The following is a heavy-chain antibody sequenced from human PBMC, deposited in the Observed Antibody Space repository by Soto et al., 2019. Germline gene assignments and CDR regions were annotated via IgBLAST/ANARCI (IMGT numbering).Heavy chain of an antibody. V-gene: IGHV1-18*04. CDR3: ASGAPYTPAGTGVLPCFHWSREEANWFHP. CDR2: ISAYNGNT. J-gene: IGHJ5*02. CDR1: GYTFTSYG. D-gene: IGHD3-9*01. Sequence: ASVKVSCKASGYTFTSYGISWVRQAPGQGLEWMGWISAYNGNTNYAQKLQGRVTMTTDTSTSTAYMELRSLRSDDTAVYYCASGAPYTPAGTGVLPCFHWSREEANWFHPCGQGTLVTGSS.